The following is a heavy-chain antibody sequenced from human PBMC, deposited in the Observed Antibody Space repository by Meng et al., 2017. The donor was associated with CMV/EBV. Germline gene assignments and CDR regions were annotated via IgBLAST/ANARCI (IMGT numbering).Heavy chain of an antibody. CDR1: GLTFSSFD. Sequence: GESLKISCAASGLTFSSFDMHWVRQAPGKGLEWVSFIRYDGSSKYYADSVKGRFSISRDNSKNTLYLQMNSLRAEDTALYYCAKDPRITIFGLVHYAMDVWGQGTTVTVSS. V-gene: IGHV3-30*02. D-gene: IGHD3-3*01. CDR2: IRYDGSSK. J-gene: IGHJ6*02. CDR3: AKDPRITIFGLVHYAMDV.